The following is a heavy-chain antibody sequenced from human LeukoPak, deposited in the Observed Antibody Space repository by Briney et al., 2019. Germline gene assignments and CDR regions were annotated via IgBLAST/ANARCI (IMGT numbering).Heavy chain of an antibody. J-gene: IGHJ4*02. D-gene: IGHD3-10*01. CDR1: GGSFSGYY. CDR3: AREGSAVTNFDY. V-gene: IGHV4-34*01. CDR2: INHSGTT. Sequence: PSETLSLTCAVYGGSFSGYYWSWIRQPPGKGLEWIGEINHSGTTNYNPSLKSRVTISVDTSKNQSSLKMTSVTAADTAVYYCAREGSAVTNFDYWGQGTLVTVSS.